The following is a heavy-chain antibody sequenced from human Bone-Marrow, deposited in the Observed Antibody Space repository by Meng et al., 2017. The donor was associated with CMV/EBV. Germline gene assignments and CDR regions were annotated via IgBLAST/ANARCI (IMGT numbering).Heavy chain of an antibody. CDR1: GYTFADYY. CDR2: IIPILGIA. CDR3: ARVEGYCSSTSCYGWFDP. J-gene: IGHJ5*02. V-gene: IGHV1-69*04. Sequence: SVKVSCKASGYTFADYYIHWVRQAPGQGLEWMGRIIPILGIANYAQKFQGRVTITADKSTSTAYMELSSLRSEDTAVYYCARVEGYCSSTSCYGWFDPWGQGTLVTVSS. D-gene: IGHD2-2*01.